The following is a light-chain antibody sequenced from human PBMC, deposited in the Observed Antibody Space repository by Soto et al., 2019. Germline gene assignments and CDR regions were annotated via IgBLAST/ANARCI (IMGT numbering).Light chain of an antibody. J-gene: IGKJ5*01. Sequence: EIVLTQSPGTLSLSPGERATLSFRTSQSVSSNYLAWYQQKPGQAPRLLIYGASSRATGIPDRFSGSGSGTDFTLTISRLEPEDFAVYYCQQCGSSPITFGQGTRLEIK. V-gene: IGKV3-20*01. CDR2: GAS. CDR1: QSVSSNY. CDR3: QQCGSSPIT.